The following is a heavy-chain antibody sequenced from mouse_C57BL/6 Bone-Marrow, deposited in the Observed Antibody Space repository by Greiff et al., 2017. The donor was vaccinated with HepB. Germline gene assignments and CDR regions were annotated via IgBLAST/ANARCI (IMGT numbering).Heavy chain of an antibody. Sequence: EVMLVESGGGLVKPGGSLKLSCAASGFTFSSYTMSWVRQTPEKRLEWVATISGGGGNTYYPDSVKGRFTISRDNAKNTLYLQISSLRSEDTSLYYCARHDYGSSYGYFDYWGQGTTLTVSS. V-gene: IGHV5-9*01. CDR1: GFTFSSYT. J-gene: IGHJ2*01. D-gene: IGHD1-1*01. CDR2: ISGGGGNT. CDR3: ARHDYGSSYGYFDY.